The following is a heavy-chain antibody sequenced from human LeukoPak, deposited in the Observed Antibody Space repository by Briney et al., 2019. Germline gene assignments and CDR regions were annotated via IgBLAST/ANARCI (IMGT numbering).Heavy chain of an antibody. J-gene: IGHJ3*02. CDR3: ARSPRDIVVAPTDDAFDI. CDR2: ISGYNGNT. V-gene: IGHV1-18*01. Sequence: ASVKVSCKASGYTFTAYGINWVRQAPGQGLEWMGWISGYNGNTHYAQKLQGRVSMTTDTSASTAYMELRSLRSDDTAVYYYARSPRDIVVAPTDDAFDIWGQGTMVTVSS. D-gene: IGHD2-21*01. CDR1: GYTFTAYG.